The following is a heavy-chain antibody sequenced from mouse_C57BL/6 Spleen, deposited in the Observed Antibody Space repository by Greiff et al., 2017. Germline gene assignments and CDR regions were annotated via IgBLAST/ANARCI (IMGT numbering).Heavy chain of an antibody. J-gene: IGHJ3*01. CDR2: IDPENGDT. D-gene: IGHD2-4*01. CDR3: LYYDYDGTRKRFAY. Sequence: VQLQQSGAELVRPGASVKLSCTASGFNIKDDYMHWVKQRPEQGLEWIGWIDPENGDTEYASKFQGKATITADTSSNTAYLQLSSLTSEDTAVYYGLYYDYDGTRKRFAYWGQGTLVTVSA. V-gene: IGHV14-4*01. CDR1: GFNIKDDY.